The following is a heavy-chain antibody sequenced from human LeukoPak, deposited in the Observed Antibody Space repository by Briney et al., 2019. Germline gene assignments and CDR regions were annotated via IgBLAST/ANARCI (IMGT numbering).Heavy chain of an antibody. CDR2: MNPNSGNT. CDR3: ARESMGGNLGDFDY. Sequence: GASVKVSCKASGYTLTSYYINWVRQDTGKGLEWMGWMNPNSGNTGYAQKFQGRVTMTRNTSISTAYMELSSLRSEDTAVYYCARESMGGNLGDFDYWGQGTLVTVSS. V-gene: IGHV1-8*01. J-gene: IGHJ4*02. D-gene: IGHD4-23*01. CDR1: GYTLTSYY.